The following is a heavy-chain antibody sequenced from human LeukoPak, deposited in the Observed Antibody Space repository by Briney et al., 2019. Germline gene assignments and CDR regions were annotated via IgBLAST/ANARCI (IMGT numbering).Heavy chain of an antibody. V-gene: IGHV4-61*02. CDR2: IYTSGST. D-gene: IGHD1-7*01. Sequence: SETLSLTCTVSGGSVNSGNYYWTWIRQPAGKRLEWIGRIYTSGSTNYNPSLKSRVTISIDASKNQFSLRLSSVTAADTAVYYCTRGGELMNFWGQGTLVTVSS. J-gene: IGHJ4*02. CDR1: GGSVNSGNYY. CDR3: TRGGELMNF.